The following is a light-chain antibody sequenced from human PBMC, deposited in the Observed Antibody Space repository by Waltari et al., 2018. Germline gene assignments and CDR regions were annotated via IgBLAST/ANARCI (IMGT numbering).Light chain of an antibody. V-gene: IGLV3-21*04. Sequence: SYVLTQPPSVSVAPGKTARITCGGHNIGSKSVHWYQQKPGQAPVLVIYYDSDRPSGIPERFSGSNSGNTATLTISRVEAGDEADYYCQVWDSSSDHNVFGSGTKVTVL. J-gene: IGLJ6*01. CDR2: YDS. CDR3: QVWDSSSDHNV. CDR1: NIGSKS.